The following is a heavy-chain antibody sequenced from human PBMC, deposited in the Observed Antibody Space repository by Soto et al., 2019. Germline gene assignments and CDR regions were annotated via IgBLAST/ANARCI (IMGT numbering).Heavy chain of an antibody. J-gene: IGHJ4*02. CDR2: IWYDGSNK. CDR3: ARGEGYAYGYLTY. D-gene: IGHD5-18*01. Sequence: GGSLRLSCAASGFTFNSYGMHWVRQAPGKGLEWVAVIWYDGSNKYYADSVEGRFTISRDNSKNTVYLQMNSLRAEDMAVYYCARGEGYAYGYLTYWGQGTLVTVSS. V-gene: IGHV3-33*01. CDR1: GFTFNSYG.